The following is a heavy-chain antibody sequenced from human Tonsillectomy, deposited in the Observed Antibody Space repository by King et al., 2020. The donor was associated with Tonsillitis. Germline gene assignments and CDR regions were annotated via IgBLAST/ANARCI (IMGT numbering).Heavy chain of an antibody. Sequence: VQLVESGGGLVQPGGSLRLSCAASGFIFSNYWMSWVRQAPGKGLEGVANIKQDGSEKYYVDSVKGRFTISRDNAKNSLYLQMNSLSAEDTAVYYCARISEGWANDYWGQGTLVTVSS. J-gene: IGHJ4*02. CDR1: GFIFSNYW. CDR2: IKQDGSEK. CDR3: ARISEGWANDY. D-gene: IGHD3-16*01. V-gene: IGHV3-7*01.